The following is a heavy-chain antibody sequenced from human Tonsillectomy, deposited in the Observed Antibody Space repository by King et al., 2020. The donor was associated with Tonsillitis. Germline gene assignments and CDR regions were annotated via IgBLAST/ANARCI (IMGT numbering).Heavy chain of an antibody. D-gene: IGHD3-16*01. J-gene: IGHJ4*02. V-gene: IGHV3-30*04. CDR3: AKYKGPLGGLGNYS. CDR2: TSYDGTSE. CDR1: GFTFSSYA. Sequence: QVQLVESGGGVVQPGGSLRLSCVASGFTFSSYAMHWVRQAPGKGLEWVTITSYDGTSEYYADSVEGRFTISRDNSKSTLFLQMNPLRPADKAWYYCAKYKGPLGGLGNYSWGQWTLVTVSS.